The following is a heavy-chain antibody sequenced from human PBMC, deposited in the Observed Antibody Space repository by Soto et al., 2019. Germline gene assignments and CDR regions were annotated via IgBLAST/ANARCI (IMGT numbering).Heavy chain of an antibody. V-gene: IGHV4-59*01. CDR2: ISNSGSA. D-gene: IGHD1-26*01. CDR3: ARVHSGSYYYGLGV. J-gene: IGHJ6*02. CDR1: GGSISSYY. Sequence: SETLSLTCTVSGGSISSYYWNWIRQPPGKGLEWIGYISNSGSANYNPSLKSRVTISLDTSKNQFYLKLSSVTAADTAVYYCARVHSGSYYYGLGVWGQGTTVTVSS.